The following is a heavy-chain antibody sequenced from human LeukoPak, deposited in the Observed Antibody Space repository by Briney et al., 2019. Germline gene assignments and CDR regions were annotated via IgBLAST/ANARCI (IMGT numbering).Heavy chain of an antibody. CDR3: ARVGRQWSIDY. D-gene: IGHD2-8*01. CDR2: ISSSAII. CDR1: GFSLNSYS. J-gene: IGHJ4*02. V-gene: IGHV3-48*01. Sequence: PGGSLRLSCAASGFSLNSYSMNWVRQAPGKGLEWVSSISSSAIIYYADSVKGRFTISRDSAKNSLFLQMNTLRAEDTAVYYCARVGRQWSIDYWGQGTLVTVSS.